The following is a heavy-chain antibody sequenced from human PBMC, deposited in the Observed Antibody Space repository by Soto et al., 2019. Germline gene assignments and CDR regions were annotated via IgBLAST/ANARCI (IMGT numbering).Heavy chain of an antibody. D-gene: IGHD3-22*01. Sequence: GGSLRLSCAASGFTFSSYWKHWVRQAPGKGLVWVSRINSDGSSTSYADSVKGRFTISRDNAKNTLYLQMNSLRAEDTAVYYCARDDYDSSGYYTRWGYYYYYGMDVWGQGTTVTVSS. CDR3: ARDDYDSSGYYTRWGYYYYYGMDV. CDR1: GFTFSSYW. V-gene: IGHV3-74*01. CDR2: INSDGSST. J-gene: IGHJ6*02.